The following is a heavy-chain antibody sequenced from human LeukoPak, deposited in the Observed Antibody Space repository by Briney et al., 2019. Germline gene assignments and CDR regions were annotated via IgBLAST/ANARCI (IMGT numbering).Heavy chain of an antibody. CDR3: ARDLHGGNSFTSDWYFDL. CDR1: GGSISISNSNW. J-gene: IGHJ2*01. V-gene: IGHV4-4*02. CDR2: ISHSGST. D-gene: IGHD4-23*01. Sequence: SETLSLTCAVSGGSISISNSNWWSWVRQPPGKGPEWIGEISHSGSTNYNPSLKSRVTISVDKSKNQFSLKLSSVTAADTAVYYCARDLHGGNSFTSDWYFDLWGRGTLVTVSS.